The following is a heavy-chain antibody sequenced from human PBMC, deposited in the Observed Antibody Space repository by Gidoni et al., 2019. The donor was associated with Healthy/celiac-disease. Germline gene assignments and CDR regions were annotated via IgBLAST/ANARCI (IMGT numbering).Heavy chain of an antibody. Sequence: QVQLVQSGAAVQKPGASVKVYCKDDGYTFTGYYMHWVRQAPGQGLEWMVRINPNSGGTNYAQKFQGRVTMTRDTSISTAYMELSRLRSDDTAVYYCAIPYYYDSSGRVDYWGQGTLVTVSS. CDR3: AIPYYYDSSGRVDY. CDR2: INPNSGGT. CDR1: GYTFTGYY. V-gene: IGHV1-2*06. D-gene: IGHD3-22*01. J-gene: IGHJ4*02.